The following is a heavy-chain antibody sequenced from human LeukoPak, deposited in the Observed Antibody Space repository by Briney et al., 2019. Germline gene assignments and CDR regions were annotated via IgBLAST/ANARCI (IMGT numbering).Heavy chain of an antibody. J-gene: IGHJ2*01. CDR3: ARAAYSSTWYSRYFDL. CDR1: GLSFSSLW. CDR2: IKGDGSEK. Sequence: GGSLRLSCVASGLSFSSLWMSWVRQAPGKGLEWVANIKGDGSEKYYVDSVKGRFTISRENAKNSLYLQMNSLRAGDTAVYYCARAAYSSTWYSRYFDLWGRGTLVTVSS. V-gene: IGHV3-7*01. D-gene: IGHD6-13*01.